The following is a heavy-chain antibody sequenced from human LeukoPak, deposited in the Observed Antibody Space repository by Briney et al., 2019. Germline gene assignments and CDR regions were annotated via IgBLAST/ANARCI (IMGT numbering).Heavy chain of an antibody. J-gene: IGHJ6*02. D-gene: IGHD3-10*01. V-gene: IGHV3-23*01. CDR2: LSHSGGDT. CDR3: AKVPYSDYGSGRPPFMDA. CDR1: VFTFGNYA. Sequence: GGSLRLSCAASVFTFGNYAMSWVRQAPGRGLEWVSTLSHSGGDTYYADSVKGRFTISRDNSRNTLYLQMKGLRAEDAAVYYSAKVPYSDYGSGRPPFMDAWGQGTTVAISS.